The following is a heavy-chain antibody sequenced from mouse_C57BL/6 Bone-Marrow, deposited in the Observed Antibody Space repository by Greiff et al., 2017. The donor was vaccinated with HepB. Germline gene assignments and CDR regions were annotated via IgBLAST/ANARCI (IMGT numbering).Heavy chain of an antibody. D-gene: IGHD2-3*01. Sequence: QVQLQQPGAELVRPGTSVTLSCKASGYTFTSYCLHWVKQRPGQGLEWIGVIDPSDSYTNYNQKFKGKATLTVDTSSSTAYMQLSSLTSEDSAVYYCARMGGYYLAYWGQGTLVTVSA. V-gene: IGHV1-59*01. CDR2: IDPSDSYT. CDR3: ARMGGYYLAY. CDR1: GYTFTSYC. J-gene: IGHJ3*01.